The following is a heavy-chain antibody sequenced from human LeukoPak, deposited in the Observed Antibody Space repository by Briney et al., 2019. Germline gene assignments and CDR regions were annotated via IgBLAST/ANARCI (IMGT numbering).Heavy chain of an antibody. CDR2: INAGNGNT. CDR1: GYTFTTYA. V-gene: IGHV1-3*03. CDR3: AREDYSDYVFDY. J-gene: IGHJ4*02. D-gene: IGHD4-11*01. Sequence: GASVKVSCKASGYTFTTYAMHWVRQAPGQRLEWMGWINAGNGNTKYSQDFQGRVTITRDTSASTAYMELSSLRSEDMAIYYCAREDYSDYVFDYWGQGTLVTVSS.